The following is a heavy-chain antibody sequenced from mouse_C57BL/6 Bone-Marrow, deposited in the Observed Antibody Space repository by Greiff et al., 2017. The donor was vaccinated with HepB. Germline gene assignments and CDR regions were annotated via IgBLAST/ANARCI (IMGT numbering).Heavy chain of an antibody. V-gene: IGHV1-55*01. CDR3: ARSSGPYDGSSHWYFDV. CDR2: ISPGSGST. J-gene: IGHJ1*03. D-gene: IGHD1-1*01. CDR1: GYTFTSYW. Sequence: QVQLQQPGAELVKPGASVKMSCKASGYTFTSYWITWVKQRPGQGLEWIGDISPGSGSTNYNEKFKSKATLTVDTSSSTAYMQLSSLTSEDSAVYYCARSSGPYDGSSHWYFDVWGTGTTVTVSS.